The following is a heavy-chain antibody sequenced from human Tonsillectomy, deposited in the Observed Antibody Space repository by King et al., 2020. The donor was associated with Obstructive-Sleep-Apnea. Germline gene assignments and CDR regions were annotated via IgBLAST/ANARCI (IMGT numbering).Heavy chain of an antibody. CDR3: ARVRQQLLPYIFDF. V-gene: IGHV5-51*01. CDR2: IYPGDSDT. D-gene: IGHD4-11*01. J-gene: IGHJ4*02. Sequence: VQLVQSGAEVKKPGESLKISCKASGYNFTTSWIGWVRQMPGRGLEYMGVIYPGDSDTKYSPPFQGQVTISAVKSITTTYLQWSSLKASDTAMYYCARVRQQLLPYIFDFWGPGTLVTVSS. CDR1: GYNFTTSW.